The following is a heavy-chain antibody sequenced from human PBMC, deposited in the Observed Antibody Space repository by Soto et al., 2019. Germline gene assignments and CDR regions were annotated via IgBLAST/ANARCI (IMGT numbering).Heavy chain of an antibody. V-gene: IGHV4-4*02. CDR2: IFHSGNT. Sequence: QVQLQESGPGLVKPSGTLSLTCAVSSGSIDTTNWWSWVRQPPGKGLEWIGEIFHSGNTYYNPSLASRVTISVDTSKNLFSLNLRSVTAADTAVYYCARRTWGMVVWGQGTTVTVSS. CDR1: SGSIDTTNW. D-gene: IGHD2-8*01. CDR3: ARRTWGMVV. J-gene: IGHJ6*02.